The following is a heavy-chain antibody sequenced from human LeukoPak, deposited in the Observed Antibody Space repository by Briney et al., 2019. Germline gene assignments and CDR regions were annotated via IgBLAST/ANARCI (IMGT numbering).Heavy chain of an antibody. D-gene: IGHD6-13*01. Sequence: GASVKVSCKASGGTFSNYAISWVRQAPGQGLEWMGGIIPIFGTANYAQKFRGRVTITADKSTRTAYMELSSLRSEDTAVYYCARDSDSSSWFIDYWGQGTLVTVSS. CDR3: ARDSDSSSWFIDY. V-gene: IGHV1-69*06. J-gene: IGHJ4*02. CDR2: IIPIFGTA. CDR1: GGTFSNYA.